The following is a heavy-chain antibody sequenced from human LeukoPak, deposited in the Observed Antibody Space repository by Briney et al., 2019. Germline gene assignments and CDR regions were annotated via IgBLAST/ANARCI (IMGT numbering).Heavy chain of an antibody. J-gene: IGHJ5*02. D-gene: IGHD3-10*01. CDR3: ARRVRRGDNWFDP. CDR2: INPNSGDT. Sequence: ASVKVSCKASGYTFTGYYIHWVRQAPGQGLEWMGWINPNSGDTNYAQKFQGRVTMTRDTSISTAYMELGRLRSDDTAVYYCARRVRRGDNWFDPWGQGTLVTVSS. CDR1: GYTFTGYY. V-gene: IGHV1-2*02.